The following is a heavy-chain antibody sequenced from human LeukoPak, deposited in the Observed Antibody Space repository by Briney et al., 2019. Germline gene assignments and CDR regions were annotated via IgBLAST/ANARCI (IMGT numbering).Heavy chain of an antibody. D-gene: IGHD6-6*01. CDR3: DPHDSASQF. J-gene: IGHJ4*02. CDR2: ISSDGSNK. V-gene: IGHV3-30*09. Sequence: PGGSLRLSCAASGFTFSSYAMHWVRQAPGKGLEWVAFISSDGSNKYYADSVKGRFAISRDISKNTLYLQMNGLRDEDTAVYYCDPHDSASQFWGQGTLVTVSS. CDR1: GFTFSSYA.